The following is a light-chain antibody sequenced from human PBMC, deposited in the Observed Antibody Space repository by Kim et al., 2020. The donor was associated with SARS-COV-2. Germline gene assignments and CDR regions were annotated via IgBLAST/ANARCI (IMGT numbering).Light chain of an antibody. CDR1: QGISSA. CDR2: DAS. CDR3: QHFNNHPIT. J-gene: IGKJ5*01. Sequence: ASVGDRVTITCWASQGISSALAWYQQKPGKAPKFLIYDASSLESGVPSRFSGSGSGTDFTLTISSLQPEDFATYYCQHFNNHPITFGQGTRLEIK. V-gene: IGKV1D-13*01.